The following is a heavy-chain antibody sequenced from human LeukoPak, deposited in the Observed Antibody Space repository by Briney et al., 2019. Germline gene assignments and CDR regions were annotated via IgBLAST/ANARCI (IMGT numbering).Heavy chain of an antibody. CDR2: ISYRGGT. Sequence: SETLSLTCTVSGGSISGYYWSWIRQPPGKGLEWIGYISYRGGTKYNPSLKSRVTISVDTSKNQFSLKLSSVIAADTAVYYCARGFDGVAGWFDPWGQGTLVIVSS. CDR1: GGSISGYY. D-gene: IGHD3-9*01. CDR3: ARGFDGVAGWFDP. J-gene: IGHJ5*02. V-gene: IGHV4-59*01.